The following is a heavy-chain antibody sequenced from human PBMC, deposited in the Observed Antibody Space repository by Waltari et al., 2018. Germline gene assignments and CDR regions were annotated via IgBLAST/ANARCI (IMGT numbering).Heavy chain of an antibody. CDR2: IYTSGST. CDR1: GGSISSHY. J-gene: IGHJ6*03. Sequence: QVQLQESGPGLVKPSETLSLTCTVSGGSISSHYWSWIRQPPGKGLEWIGYIYTSGSTNYNPSLKSRVTMSVDTSKNQFSLKLSSVTAADTAVYYCAREDFWSGYYPMDVWGKGTTVTVSS. D-gene: IGHD3-3*01. CDR3: AREDFWSGYYPMDV. V-gene: IGHV4-4*08.